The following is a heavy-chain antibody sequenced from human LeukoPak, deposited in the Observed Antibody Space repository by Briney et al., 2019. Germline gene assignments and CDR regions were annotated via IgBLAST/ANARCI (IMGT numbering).Heavy chain of an antibody. D-gene: IGHD1-26*01. V-gene: IGHV3-43*01. Sequence: GGFLRLSCAASGFTFDDYTMHWVRHIPGRGLEWVSLISWDSGYTHYTDSVKGRFTISRDNSKNSLYLQMNSLRAEDTAFYYCAKDRLSNTGSYFDYWGQGTLVTVSS. CDR1: GFTFDDYT. CDR3: AKDRLSNTGSYFDY. CDR2: ISWDSGYT. J-gene: IGHJ4*02.